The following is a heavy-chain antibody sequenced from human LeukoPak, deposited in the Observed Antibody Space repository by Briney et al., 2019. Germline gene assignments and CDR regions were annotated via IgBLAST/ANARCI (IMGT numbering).Heavy chain of an antibody. CDR1: GYTLSNYW. V-gene: IGHV5-51*01. D-gene: IGHD2-15*01. CDR2: IHPGDSHT. CDR3: ARVVVVVSTNWYFDL. J-gene: IGHJ2*01. Sequence: GESLKISCKGSGYTLSNYWIGWVRRMTGKGLEWMGPIHPGDSHTSYSPSFQGQVTISVDRSISTAYLQWSSLKASDTALYYCARVVVVVSTNWYFDLWGRGTLVTVSS.